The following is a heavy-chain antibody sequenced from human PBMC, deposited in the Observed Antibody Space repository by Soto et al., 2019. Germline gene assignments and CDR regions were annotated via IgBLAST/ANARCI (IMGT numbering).Heavy chain of an antibody. CDR1: GFSLSGTGMR. CDR2: IDREDTK. Sequence: SGPTLVNPTQTLTVTCTVSGFSLSGTGMRVTWIRQPPGKSLDCLARIDREDTKLYSSSLKTRLTISRDTSKNQVVLTMTSMDPADTGTYYCARAFYGMDVWGQGTTVTVSS. CDR3: ARAFYGMDV. J-gene: IGHJ6*02. V-gene: IGHV2-70*04.